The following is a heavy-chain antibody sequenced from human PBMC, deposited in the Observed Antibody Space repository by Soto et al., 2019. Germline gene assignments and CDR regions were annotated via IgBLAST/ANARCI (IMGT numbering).Heavy chain of an antibody. CDR3: AKEYITMVREVDGPFDY. Sequence: EVQLLESGGGLVQPGGSLRLSCAASGFTFSSYAMSWVRQAPGKGLEWVSAISGSGGSTYYADSVKGRFTISRDNSKNTLYLQMNSLRTEDTAVYYCAKEYITMVREVDGPFDYWSQGTLVTVSS. V-gene: IGHV3-23*01. CDR1: GFTFSSYA. J-gene: IGHJ4*02. CDR2: ISGSGGST. D-gene: IGHD3-10*01.